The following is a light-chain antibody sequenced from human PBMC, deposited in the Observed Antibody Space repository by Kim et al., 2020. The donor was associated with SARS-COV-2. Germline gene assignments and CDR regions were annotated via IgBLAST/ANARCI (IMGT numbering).Light chain of an antibody. Sequence: DIVLTQSPATLSLSPGERATLSCRASQSVSNFLSWYQQKPGQAPRLLIYDASKRATGIPARFSGGGSGTDFTLTISSLETEDLGFYYCQQRGSWPLTFGGGTKLEI. J-gene: IGKJ4*01. CDR1: QSVSNF. V-gene: IGKV3-11*01. CDR3: QQRGSWPLT. CDR2: DAS.